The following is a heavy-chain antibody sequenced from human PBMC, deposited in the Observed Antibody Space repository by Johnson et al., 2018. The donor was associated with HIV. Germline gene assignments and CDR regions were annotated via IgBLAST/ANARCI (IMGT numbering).Heavy chain of an antibody. V-gene: IGHV3-66*01. D-gene: IGHD1-20*01. CDR3: ARDLLYNWERRTDAFDI. CDR1: GFTVSSHY. J-gene: IGHJ3*02. Sequence: VHLVESGGGLIQPGGSLRLSCAASGFTVSSHYMSWVRQAPGKGLEWVSEIYSGDNPYQADSLEGRFPISRDNAKNSLYLQMNSLRAEDTAVYYCARDLLYNWERRTDAFDIWGQGTMVTVSS. CDR2: IYSGDNP.